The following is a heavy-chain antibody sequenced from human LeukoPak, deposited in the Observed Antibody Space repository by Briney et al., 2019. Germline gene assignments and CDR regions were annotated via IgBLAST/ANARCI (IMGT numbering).Heavy chain of an antibody. CDR3: ARSAVAHSRGFDY. D-gene: IGHD6-19*01. V-gene: IGHV1-3*01. J-gene: IGHJ4*02. Sequence: KFQGRVTITRDTSASTAYIELSSLRSEDTAVYYCARSAVAHSRGFDYWGQGTLVTVSS.